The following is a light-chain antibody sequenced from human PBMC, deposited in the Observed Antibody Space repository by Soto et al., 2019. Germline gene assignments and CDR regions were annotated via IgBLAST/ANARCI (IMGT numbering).Light chain of an antibody. CDR2: DAS. J-gene: IGKJ1*01. CDR3: QHYNSYSEA. CDR1: QDISSS. V-gene: IGKV1-5*01. Sequence: DFQMTQSPSTLSASVGYRVTITCRASQDISSSLAWYQQKPGKAPKLLIYDASTLQTGVPSRFRGSGSGTEFTLTISSLQPDDFATYYCQHYNSYSEAFGQGTKVDI.